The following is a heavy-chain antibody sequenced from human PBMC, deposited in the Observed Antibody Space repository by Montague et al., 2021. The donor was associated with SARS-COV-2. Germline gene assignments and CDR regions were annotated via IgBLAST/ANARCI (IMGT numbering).Heavy chain of an antibody. CDR3: ARVSSSWSQDYYYYMDV. CDR1: GFSLSTSGMC. CDR2: IDWDDDK. J-gene: IGHJ6*03. D-gene: IGHD6-13*01. Sequence: PALVKPTQTLTLTCTFSGFSLSTSGMCVSWIRQSPGKALEWLARIDWDDDKYYSTSLKTRLTISKDTSKNQVVLTMTNMDPVDTATYYCARVSSSWSQDYYYYMDVWGKGTTVTVSS. V-gene: IGHV2-70*11.